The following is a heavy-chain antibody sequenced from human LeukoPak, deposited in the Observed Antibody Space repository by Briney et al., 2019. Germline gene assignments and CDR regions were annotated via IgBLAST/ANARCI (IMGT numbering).Heavy chain of an antibody. V-gene: IGHV1-8*01. CDR1: GYTFTSYD. Sequence: ASVKVSCKASGYTFTSYDINWVRQATGQGLEWMGWMNPNSGNIGYAQKFQGRVTMTRNTSISTAYVELSSLRSEDTAVYYCARATMVRGNSLFDPWGQGTLVTVSS. D-gene: IGHD3-10*01. CDR3: ARATMVRGNSLFDP. CDR2: MNPNSGNI. J-gene: IGHJ5*02.